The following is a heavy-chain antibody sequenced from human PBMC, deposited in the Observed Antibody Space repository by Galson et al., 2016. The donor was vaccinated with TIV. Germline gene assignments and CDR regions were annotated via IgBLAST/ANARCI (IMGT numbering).Heavy chain of an antibody. J-gene: IGHJ4*02. CDR1: GYTFTGYF. D-gene: IGHD3-22*01. Sequence: SVKVSCKASGYTFTGYFIHWVRQAPGQGLEWMGIINPSGGSTSYAQKFQGRVTMTRVTSTGTVYMELSSRRSEDTAVYYCARDGEVGSSDYDHWGQGTLVSVSS. CDR3: ARDGEVGSSDYDH. CDR2: INPSGGST. V-gene: IGHV1-46*01.